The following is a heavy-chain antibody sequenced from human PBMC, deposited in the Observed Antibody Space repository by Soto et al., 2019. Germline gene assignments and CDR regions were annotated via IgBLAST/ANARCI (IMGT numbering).Heavy chain of an antibody. CDR2: INAGNGNT. D-gene: IGHD6-6*01. J-gene: IGHJ4*02. Sequence: GASVKVSCKASGYTFTSYAMHWVRQAPGQRLEWMGWINAGNGNTKYSQKSQGRVTITRDTSASTAYMELSSLRSEDTAVYYCALPPAHIGPSSSPIDYWGQGXLVTVYS. V-gene: IGHV1-3*01. CDR1: GYTFTSYA. CDR3: ALPPAHIGPSSSPIDY.